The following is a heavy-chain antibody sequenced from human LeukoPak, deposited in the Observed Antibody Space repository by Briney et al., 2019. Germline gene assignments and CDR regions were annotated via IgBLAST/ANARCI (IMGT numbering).Heavy chain of an antibody. V-gene: IGHV4-59*01. J-gene: IGHJ6*02. Sequence: SETLSLTCAVYGGSFSGYYWSWIRQPPGKGLEWLGFIFYSGSTNYNPSLKSRVTISVDTSKNQFSLKVISVTAADTAVYYCARVAMTATSPLHYYYAMDVWGQGTTVTVSS. CDR1: GGSFSGYY. CDR3: ARVAMTATSPLHYYYAMDV. CDR2: IFYSGST. D-gene: IGHD2-2*01.